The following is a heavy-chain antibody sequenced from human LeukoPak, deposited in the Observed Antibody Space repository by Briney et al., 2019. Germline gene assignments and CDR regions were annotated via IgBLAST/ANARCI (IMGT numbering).Heavy chain of an antibody. CDR1: GFTLSYNN. CDR3: LRGDRRDY. J-gene: IGHJ4*02. Sequence: PGGSLRLSCAACGFTLSYNNMNWVRQAPGKGLEWVSSISSSSSYIYFADSVKGRFTVSRDNAKDSLYLQMNSLRVEDTAVYYCLRGDRRDYWGQGTLVTVSS. V-gene: IGHV3-21*06. CDR2: ISSSSSYI.